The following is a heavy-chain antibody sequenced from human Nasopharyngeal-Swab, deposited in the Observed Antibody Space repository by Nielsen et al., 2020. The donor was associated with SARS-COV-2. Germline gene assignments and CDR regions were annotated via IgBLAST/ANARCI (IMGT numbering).Heavy chain of an antibody. J-gene: IGHJ6*02. CDR2: IYSGGST. Sequence: GGSLRLSCAASGFTVSSNYMSWVRQAPGKGLEWVSVIYSGGSTYYADSVKGRFTISRDNSKTTLYLQMNSLRAEDTAVYYCARARYYYYYGMDVWGQGTTVTVSS. CDR3: ARARYYYYYGMDV. CDR1: GFTVSSNY. V-gene: IGHV3-53*01.